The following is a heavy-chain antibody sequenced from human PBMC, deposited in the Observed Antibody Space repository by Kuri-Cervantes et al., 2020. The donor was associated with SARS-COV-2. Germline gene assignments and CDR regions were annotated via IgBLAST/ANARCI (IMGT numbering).Heavy chain of an antibody. CDR3: ARSGYSSSWDFDY. CDR1: GGSMSSYY. CDR2: IYYSGST. V-gene: IGHV4-39*07. D-gene: IGHD6-13*01. Sequence: SETLSLTCTVSGGSMSSYYWSWIRQPPGKGLEWIGSIYYSGSTYYNPSLKSRVTISVDTSKNQFSLKLSSVTAADTAVYYCARSGYSSSWDFDYWGQGTLVTVSS. J-gene: IGHJ4*02.